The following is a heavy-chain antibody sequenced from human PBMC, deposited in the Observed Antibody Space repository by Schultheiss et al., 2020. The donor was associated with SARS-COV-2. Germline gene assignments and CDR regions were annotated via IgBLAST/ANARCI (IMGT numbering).Heavy chain of an antibody. CDR1: GFTFSSYE. J-gene: IGHJ4*02. D-gene: IGHD2-15*01. Sequence: GGSLRLSCAASGFTFSSYEMNWVRQAPGKGLEWVSYISSSGSTIYYADSVKGRFTISRDNAKNSLYLQMNSLRAEDTAVYYCARNCSGGSCRPLDYWGQGTLVTVSS. V-gene: IGHV3-48*03. CDR2: ISSSGSTI. CDR3: ARNCSGGSCRPLDY.